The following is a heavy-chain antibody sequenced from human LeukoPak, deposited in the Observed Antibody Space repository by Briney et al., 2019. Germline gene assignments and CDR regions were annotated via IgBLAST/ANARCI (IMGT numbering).Heavy chain of an antibody. V-gene: IGHV3-30-3*01. CDR2: ISYDGSNK. D-gene: IGHD3-9*01. CDR1: GFTFSSYA. Sequence: GGSLRLSCAASGFTFSSYAMRWVRQAPGKGLEWVAVISYDGSNKYYADSVKGRFTISRDNSKNTLYLQMNSLRAEDTAVYYCARDPTTLRYFDWLSIDYWGQGTLVTVSS. J-gene: IGHJ4*02. CDR3: ARDPTTLRYFDWLSIDY.